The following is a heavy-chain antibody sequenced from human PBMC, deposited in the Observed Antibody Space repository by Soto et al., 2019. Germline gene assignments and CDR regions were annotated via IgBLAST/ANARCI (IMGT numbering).Heavy chain of an antibody. J-gene: IGHJ3*02. CDR2: ISAYNGNT. CDR1: GYTFTSYG. V-gene: IGHV1-18*01. Sequence: ASVKVSCKASGYTFTSYGISWVRQAPGQGLEWMGWISAYNGNTNYAQKLQVRVTMTPDTSTSTAYMELRSLRSVDTAVYYCARDVKPNDSCGYIAFDIWGQGTMVTVSS. CDR3: ARDVKPNDSCGYIAFDI. D-gene: IGHD3-22*01.